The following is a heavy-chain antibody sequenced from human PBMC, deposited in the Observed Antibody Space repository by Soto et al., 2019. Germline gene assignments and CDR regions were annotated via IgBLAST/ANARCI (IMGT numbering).Heavy chain of an antibody. CDR1: GFTFSSYA. CDR2: ISYDGSNK. Sequence: PGGSLRLSCAASGFTFSSYAMHWVRQAPGKGLEWVAVISYDGSNKYYADSVKGRFTISRDNSKNTLYLQMNSLRAEDTAVYYCARAYSSSWSHEIDPWGQGTLVTVSS. J-gene: IGHJ5*02. CDR3: ARAYSSSWSHEIDP. D-gene: IGHD6-13*01. V-gene: IGHV3-30-3*01.